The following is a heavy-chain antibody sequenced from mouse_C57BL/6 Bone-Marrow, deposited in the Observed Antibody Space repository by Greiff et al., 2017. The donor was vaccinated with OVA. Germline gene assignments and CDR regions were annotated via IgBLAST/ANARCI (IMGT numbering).Heavy chain of an antibody. V-gene: IGHV5-17*01. CDR2: ISSGSSTI. J-gene: IGHJ4*01. D-gene: IGHD2-5*01. CDR1: GFTFSDYG. CDR3: ASGIDSNLYYYAMDY. Sequence: EVMLVESGGGLVKPGGSLKLSCAASGFTFSDYGMHWVRQAPEKGLEWVAYISSGSSTIYYADTVKGRFTISRDNAKNTLFLQMTSLRSEDTAMYYCASGIDSNLYYYAMDYWGQGTSVTVSS.